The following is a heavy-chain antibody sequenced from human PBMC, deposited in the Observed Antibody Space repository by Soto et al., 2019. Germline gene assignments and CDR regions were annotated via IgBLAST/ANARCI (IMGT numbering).Heavy chain of an antibody. CDR2: IYHSGST. Sequence: SETLSLTCAVSGGSISSGGYSWSWIRQPPGKGLEWIGYIYHSGSTYYNPSLETGVTISVDTSKNQFSLKLTSVTPADTAIYYCARVKRSTSRLDPWGQGTLVPVPS. J-gene: IGHJ5*02. D-gene: IGHD1-26*01. CDR3: ARVKRSTSRLDP. CDR1: GGSISSGGYS. V-gene: IGHV4-30-2*01.